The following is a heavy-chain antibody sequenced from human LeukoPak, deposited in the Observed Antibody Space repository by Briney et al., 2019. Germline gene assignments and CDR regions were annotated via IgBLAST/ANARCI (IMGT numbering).Heavy chain of an antibody. D-gene: IGHD2-15*01. CDR3: ARVRSGYCSGGSCYSRVFDY. CDR2: ISAYNGNT. CDR1: GYTFTSYG. V-gene: IGHV1-18*01. Sequence: ASVKVSCKASGYTFTSYGISWVRQAPGQGLEWMGWISAYNGNTNYAQKLQGRVTMTTDTSTSIAYMELRSLRSDDTAVYYCARVRSGYCSGGSCYSRVFDYWGQGTLVTVSS. J-gene: IGHJ4*02.